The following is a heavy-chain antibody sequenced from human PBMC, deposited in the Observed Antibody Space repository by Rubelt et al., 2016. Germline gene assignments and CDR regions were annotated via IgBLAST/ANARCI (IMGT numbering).Heavy chain of an antibody. CDR3: ARSSRSRGQGGFDY. CDR2: IYHSGST. J-gene: IGHJ4*02. CDR1: GYSISSSYY. D-gene: IGHD3-10*01. V-gene: IGHV4-38-2*02. Sequence: QVQLQESGPGLVKPSETLSLTCTVSGYSISSSYYWGWIRQPPGKGLEWIGSIYHSGSTYYNPSLKSRVTISLDTSKNQFSLNLGSVTVADAAVDYCARSSRSRGQGGFDYWGQGTLVTVSS.